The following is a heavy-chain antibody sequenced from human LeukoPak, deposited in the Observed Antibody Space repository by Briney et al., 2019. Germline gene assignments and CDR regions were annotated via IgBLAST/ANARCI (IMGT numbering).Heavy chain of an antibody. J-gene: IGHJ5*02. CDR3: ATEPPFYDILTAYSPYP. D-gene: IGHD3-9*01. CDR2: ISAYNGNT. V-gene: IGHV1-18*01. CDR1: GYTFTSYG. Sequence: ASVKVSCKASGYTFTSYGISWVRQAPGQGLEWMGWISAYNGNTNYAQKLQGRVTMTTDTSTSTAYMELRSLRSDDTAVYYCATEPPFYDILTAYSPYPWGQGTLVTVSS.